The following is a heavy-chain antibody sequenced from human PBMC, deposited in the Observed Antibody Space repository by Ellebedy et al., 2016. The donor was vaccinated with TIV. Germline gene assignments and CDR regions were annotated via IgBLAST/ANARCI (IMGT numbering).Heavy chain of an antibody. V-gene: IGHV3-7*01. CDR3: ARDYGGNSIYFHH. J-gene: IGHJ1*01. CDR2: IKHDGSAK. CDR1: GFTFSSYW. Sequence: GGSLRLSXAASGFTFSSYWMSWVRQAPGKGLEWVASIKHDGSAKYYVDSVKGRFTISRDNAKNTLSLQMNSLRAEDTAVYYCARDYGGNSIYFHHWGQGTLVTVSS. D-gene: IGHD4-23*01.